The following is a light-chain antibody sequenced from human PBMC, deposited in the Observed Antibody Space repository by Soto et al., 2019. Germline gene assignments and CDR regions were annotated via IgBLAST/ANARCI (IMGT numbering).Light chain of an antibody. J-gene: IGKJ1*01. CDR2: DAS. CDR1: QSISSW. V-gene: IGKV1-5*01. CDR3: QQYNSYSPRT. Sequence: DIQMTQSPSTLSASVGDRVTITCRASQSISSWLAWYQQKPGKAPKLLIYDASSLESGVPLRFSGSGSGTEFTLTISSLQPDDFATYYCQQYNSYSPRTFGQGTKVEIK.